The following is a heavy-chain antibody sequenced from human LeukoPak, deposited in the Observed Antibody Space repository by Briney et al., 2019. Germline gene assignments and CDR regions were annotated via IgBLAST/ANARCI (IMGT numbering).Heavy chain of an antibody. D-gene: IGHD1-26*01. V-gene: IGHV1-69*04. CDR2: IIPILGIA. CDR3: ARDRYYYYYYGMDV. J-gene: IGHJ6*02. Sequence: SVKVCCKASAATFSSYAISWERQAPGQGLEWMGRIIPILGIANYAQKFQGRVTITADKSTSTAYMELSSLRSEDTAVYYCARDRYYYYYYGMDVWGQGTTVTVSS. CDR1: AATFSSYA.